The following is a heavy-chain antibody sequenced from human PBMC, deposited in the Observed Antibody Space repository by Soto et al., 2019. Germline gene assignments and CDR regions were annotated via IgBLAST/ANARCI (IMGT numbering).Heavy chain of an antibody. J-gene: IGHJ6*02. CDR1: GGSISSSSYY. D-gene: IGHD5-12*01. Sequence: QLQLQESGPGLVKPSETLSLTCTVSGGSISSSSYYWGWIRQPPWKGLEWIGSIYDSGSTYYNPSLKSRVTISVDTSKNQFSLKLSSVTAADTAVYYCARLLRHTYYGMDVWGQGTTVTVSS. CDR3: ARLLRHTYYGMDV. V-gene: IGHV4-39*01. CDR2: IYDSGST.